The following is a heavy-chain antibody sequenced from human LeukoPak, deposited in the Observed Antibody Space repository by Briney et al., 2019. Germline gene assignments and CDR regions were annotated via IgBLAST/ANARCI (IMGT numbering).Heavy chain of an antibody. CDR1: GFTFSSHS. J-gene: IGHJ6*02. CDR2: ISSSSSYI. V-gene: IGHV3-21*01. D-gene: IGHD3-9*01. Sequence: PGGSLRLSWAASGFTFSSHSMTWVRQAPGKGLEWVSSISSSSSYIYYADSVKGRFTISRDNAKNSLYLQMNSLRAEDTAVYYCARELLRYFDWLSYGMDVWGQGTTVTVSS. CDR3: ARELLRYFDWLSYGMDV.